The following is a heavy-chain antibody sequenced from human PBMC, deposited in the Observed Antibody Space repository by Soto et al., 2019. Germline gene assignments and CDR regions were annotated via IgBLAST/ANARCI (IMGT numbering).Heavy chain of an antibody. V-gene: IGHV3-64D*06. CDR3: MTVDTTMTEGRYFGY. CDR1: GFPFSNSV. J-gene: IGHJ4*02. D-gene: IGHD5-18*01. Sequence: QPGGSLRLSCSASGFPFSNSVMHWVRQAPGRGLEDLSAISSNGVSTYYADSVKGRFTISRDNSKNKLYLQLSSLRPEDTAIYYCMTVDTTMTEGRYFGYWGQGPLVTVSS. CDR2: ISSNGVST.